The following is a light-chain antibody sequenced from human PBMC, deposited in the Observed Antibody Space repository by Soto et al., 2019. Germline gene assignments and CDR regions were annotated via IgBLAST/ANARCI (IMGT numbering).Light chain of an antibody. CDR2: GAS. V-gene: IGKV3-15*01. CDR3: QQYHTLPIT. CDR1: QGVSRK. Sequence: DIVMTQSPATLSVAPGERVTFSCRASQGVSRKLAWYQHKPGQAPRLLISGASTGATGILARFSGSGSGTEFTLTISSLKSEVCAIYYCQQYHTLPITFGVGTKVDIK. J-gene: IGKJ4*01.